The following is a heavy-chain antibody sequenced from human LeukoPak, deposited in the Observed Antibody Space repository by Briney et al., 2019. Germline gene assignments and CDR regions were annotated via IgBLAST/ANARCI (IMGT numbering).Heavy chain of an antibody. Sequence: PSETLSLTCAAYGGSFSGYYWNWIRQPPGKGLEWIGEINHSGSTNYYPSLKSRVAISVDASKNQFSLRRSSVTAADTALSYCARKAGYCRSTRCSNYWYFDLWGRGTLVTVSS. CDR1: GGSFSGYY. D-gene: IGHD2-2*01. V-gene: IGHV4-34*01. CDR3: ARKAGYCRSTRCSNYWYFDL. CDR2: INHSGST. J-gene: IGHJ2*01.